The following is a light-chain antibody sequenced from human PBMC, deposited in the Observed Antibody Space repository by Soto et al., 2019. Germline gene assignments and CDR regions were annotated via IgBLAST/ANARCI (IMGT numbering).Light chain of an antibody. CDR1: SNDVGGYNY. V-gene: IGLV2-14*03. J-gene: IGLJ1*01. Sequence: QSVLAQPASVSGSPGQSITISCTGTSNDVGGYNYVSCYQHHPGKAPNLMIFDVSNRPSGFSNRFSGSKSGNTASLTISGLQPEDEADYYCSSYTTSNTRQIVFGTGTKVTVL. CDR2: DVS. CDR3: SSYTTSNTRQIV.